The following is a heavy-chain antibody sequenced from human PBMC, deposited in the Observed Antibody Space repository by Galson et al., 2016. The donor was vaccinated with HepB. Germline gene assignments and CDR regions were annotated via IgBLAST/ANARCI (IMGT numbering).Heavy chain of an antibody. Sequence: LSLTCTVSGGSIISTKYYWGWIRQSPGRGLEWIATIYYSGNSYYNPSLKSRVAISVDTSKNQFSLRLTSVTAADTAVYFCARRVSDRWYESFEGYFDLWGRGNLVTVSS. V-gene: IGHV4-39*01. CDR2: IYYSGNS. J-gene: IGHJ2*01. CDR3: ARRVSDRWYESFEGYFDL. CDR1: GGSIISTKYY. D-gene: IGHD4-23*01.